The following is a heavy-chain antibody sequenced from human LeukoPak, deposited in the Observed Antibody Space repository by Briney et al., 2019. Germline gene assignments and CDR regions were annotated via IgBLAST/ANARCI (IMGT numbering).Heavy chain of an antibody. J-gene: IGHJ4*02. CDR2: IIPIFGTA. CDR3: AREEGVVLAPSDY. V-gene: IGHV1-69*06. Sequence: SVKASCKASGGTFSSYAISWVRQAPGQGLEWMGGIIPIFGTANYAQKFQGRVTITADKSTSTAYMELSSLRSEDTAVYYCAREEGVVLAPSDYWGQGTLVTVSS. CDR1: GGTFSSYA. D-gene: IGHD3-3*02.